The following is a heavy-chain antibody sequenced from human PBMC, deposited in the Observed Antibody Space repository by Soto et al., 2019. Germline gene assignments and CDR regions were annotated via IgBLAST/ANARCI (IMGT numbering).Heavy chain of an antibody. CDR3: ARSYSGGWEFDY. CDR1: GFTFSNYY. CDR2: ISSTGRTI. Sequence: GGSLRLSCGASGFTFSNYYMSWIRQAPGKGLEWVSYISSTGRTIYYADSVKGRFTVSRDNAQNSLSLKLNSLRVEDTAVYYCARSYSGGWEFDYWGQGTQVTVSS. V-gene: IGHV3-11*01. J-gene: IGHJ4*02. D-gene: IGHD6-19*01.